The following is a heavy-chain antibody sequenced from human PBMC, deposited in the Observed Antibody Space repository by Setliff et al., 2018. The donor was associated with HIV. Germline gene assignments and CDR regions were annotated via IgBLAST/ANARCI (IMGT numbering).Heavy chain of an antibody. V-gene: IGHV3-23*01. D-gene: IGHD3-22*01. CDR1: GFTFTNYA. CDR3: VKPYTGYYYDGSVYDDF. Sequence: GGSLRLSCAASGFTFTNYAMNWVRQAPGKGLEWVSSISGSGDSTYYADFVEGRFTISRDNSKNTLYLQMSSLRPDDTAIYYCVKPYTGYYYDGSVYDDFWGQGTLVTVSS. J-gene: IGHJ4*02. CDR2: ISGSGDST.